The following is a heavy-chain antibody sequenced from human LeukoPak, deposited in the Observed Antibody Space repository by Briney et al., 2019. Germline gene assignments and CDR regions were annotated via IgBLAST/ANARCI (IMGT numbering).Heavy chain of an antibody. V-gene: IGHV4-31*03. CDR1: GGSISSGGYY. J-gene: IGHJ4*02. Sequence: SQTLSLTCTVSGGSISSGGYYWSRIRQHPGKGLEWIGYIYYSGSTYYNPSLKSRVTISVDTSKNQFSLKLSSVTAADTAVYYCARGVDIVVVVAATHVNYFDYWGQGTLVTVSS. D-gene: IGHD2-15*01. CDR3: ARGVDIVVVVAATHVNYFDY. CDR2: IYYSGST.